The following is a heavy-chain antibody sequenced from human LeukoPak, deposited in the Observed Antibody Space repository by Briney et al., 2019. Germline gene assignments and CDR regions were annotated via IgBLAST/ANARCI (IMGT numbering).Heavy chain of an antibody. Sequence: GGSLRLSCAASGFTFSSYGMHWVRQAPGKGLEWVAVIWYDGSNKYYADSVKGRFTISRDNSKNTLYLQMNSLRAEDTAVYYCARDQGEIWFGELLVQIDHWGQGTLVTVSS. CDR1: GFTFSSYG. CDR2: IWYDGSNK. J-gene: IGHJ4*02. V-gene: IGHV3-33*01. D-gene: IGHD3-10*01. CDR3: ARDQGEIWFGELLVQIDH.